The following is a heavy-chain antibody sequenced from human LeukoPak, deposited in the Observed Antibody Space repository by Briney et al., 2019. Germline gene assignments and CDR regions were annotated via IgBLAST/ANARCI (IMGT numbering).Heavy chain of an antibody. V-gene: IGHV1-8*01. J-gene: IGHJ5*02. Sequence: ASVKVSCKASGYTFTSYDINWVRQVTGQGLEWMGWMNPNSGNTGYAQKFQGRVTMTRNTSISTAYMELSSLRSEDTAVYYCARGPASSSSSYWFDPWGQGTLVTVSS. CDR1: GYTFTSYD. CDR3: ARGPASSSSSYWFDP. CDR2: MNPNSGNT. D-gene: IGHD6-6*01.